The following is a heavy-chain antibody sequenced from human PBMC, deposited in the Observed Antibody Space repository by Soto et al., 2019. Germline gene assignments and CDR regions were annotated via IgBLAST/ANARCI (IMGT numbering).Heavy chain of an antibody. Sequence: ASETLSLTCTVSGGSIRGYYWSWIRQSAGMGLEWIGRMHTSGSTNYNPSLKSRVTFSVDMSKNQVSLKLTSVTAVDTALYYCVRASMPKAHFDSWGQGTLVTVSS. CDR2: MHTSGST. D-gene: IGHD2-2*01. CDR1: GGSIRGYY. V-gene: IGHV4-4*07. J-gene: IGHJ4*02. CDR3: VRASMPKAHFDS.